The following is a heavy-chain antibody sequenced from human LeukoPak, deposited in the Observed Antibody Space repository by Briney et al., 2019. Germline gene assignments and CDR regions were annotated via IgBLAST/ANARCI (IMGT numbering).Heavy chain of an antibody. D-gene: IGHD2-8*01. CDR1: GFTFSDYG. CDR2: IRYDGSDK. CDR3: AKDGLGYCTNGVCFSFDY. Sequence: GGSLRLSCAASGFTFSDYGMLWVRQAPGKGLEWVTFIRYDGSDKYYADSVKGRFTISRDNSKNTLYLQMNSLRAEDTAVYYCAKDGLGYCTNGVCFSFDYWGQGTLVTVSS. J-gene: IGHJ4*02. V-gene: IGHV3-30*02.